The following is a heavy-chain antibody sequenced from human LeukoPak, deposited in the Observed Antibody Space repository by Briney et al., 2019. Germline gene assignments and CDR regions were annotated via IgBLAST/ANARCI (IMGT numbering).Heavy chain of an antibody. Sequence: GGSLRLSCAASGFTFSSYSMNWVRQAPGKGLEWVSYISSSSSTIYYADSVKGRFTISRDNAKNSLYLQMNSLRDEDTAVYYCARGHNYYGSGGYSHLFDYWGQGTLVTVSS. D-gene: IGHD3-10*01. J-gene: IGHJ4*02. V-gene: IGHV3-48*02. CDR3: ARGHNYYGSGGYSHLFDY. CDR2: ISSSSSTI. CDR1: GFTFSSYS.